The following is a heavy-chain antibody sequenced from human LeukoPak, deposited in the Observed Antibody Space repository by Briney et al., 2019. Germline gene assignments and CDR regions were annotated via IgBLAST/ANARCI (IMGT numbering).Heavy chain of an antibody. V-gene: IGHV5-51*01. Sequence: GEFLKISCKGSGYIFTNSWIGWVRQMPGKGLEWMGIISPGNSDTRYSPSFQGQVTISADKSISTAYLQWSSLKAPDTAMYYCATESYGSGRNWGQGTLVTVSS. J-gene: IGHJ4*02. CDR2: ISPGNSDT. CDR1: GYIFTNSW. CDR3: ATESYGSGRN. D-gene: IGHD3-10*01.